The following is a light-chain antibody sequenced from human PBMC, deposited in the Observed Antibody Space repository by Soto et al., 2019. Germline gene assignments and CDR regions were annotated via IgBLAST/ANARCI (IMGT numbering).Light chain of an antibody. V-gene: IGKV1-8*01. J-gene: IGKJ1*01. CDR2: AAS. Sequence: AIRMTQSPSSFSASTGDRITITCRASQGIRSYLAWYQQKAGKAPKLLIYAASTLQSGVPSRFSGSGSGTDFTLTISYLQSEDFATYYCQQYYNYPWTFGQGTKVEIK. CDR1: QGIRSY. CDR3: QQYYNYPWT.